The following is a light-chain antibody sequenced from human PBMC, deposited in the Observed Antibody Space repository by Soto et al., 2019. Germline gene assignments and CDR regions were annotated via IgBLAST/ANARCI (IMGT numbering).Light chain of an antibody. CDR2: GAS. Sequence: DIKMTQSPSTLSASVGDRVTITCRASQSISSLLAWYQQKPGKAPKLLIYGASSLESGVPSRFSGSGSGTEFTLTISSLQPDDFATYYCQQYNTYDTFGQGTKVEIK. CDR1: QSISSL. CDR3: QQYNTYDT. J-gene: IGKJ1*01. V-gene: IGKV1-5*03.